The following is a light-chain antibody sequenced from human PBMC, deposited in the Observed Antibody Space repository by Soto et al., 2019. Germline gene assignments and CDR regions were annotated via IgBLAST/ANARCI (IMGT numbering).Light chain of an antibody. J-gene: IGKJ4*01. V-gene: IGKV3-20*01. CDR3: QQYGASPPAT. Sequence: EIVLTQSPGALSLSPGEGVTLRCSASAPISTSYVAWYRQRRGQPPKLLIYSTSTRAADISPRFSGSGSGTDFTLTISDLEAEDSATYYCQQYGASPPATFGGETRVEI. CDR1: APISTSY. CDR2: STS.